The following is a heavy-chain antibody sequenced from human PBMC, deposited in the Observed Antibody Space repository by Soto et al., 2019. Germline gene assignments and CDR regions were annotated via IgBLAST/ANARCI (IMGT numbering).Heavy chain of an antibody. CDR3: ARDQPGYSYGYGLGY. J-gene: IGHJ4*02. CDR2: ISSSSSYI. V-gene: IGHV3-21*01. CDR1: GFTFSSYS. D-gene: IGHD5-18*01. Sequence: EVQLVESGGGLVKPGGSLRLSCAASGFTFSSYSMNWVRHAPGKGLEWVSSISSSSSYIYYAGSVKGRFTISRDNAKNTLYLQMNSLRAEDTAVYYCARDQPGYSYGYGLGYWGQGTRVTVSS.